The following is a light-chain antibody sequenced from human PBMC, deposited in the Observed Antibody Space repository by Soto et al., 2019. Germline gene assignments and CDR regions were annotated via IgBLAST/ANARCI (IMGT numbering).Light chain of an antibody. CDR3: QHYNNWPFT. J-gene: IGKJ2*01. CDR2: GAS. CDR1: QSVSNNY. V-gene: IGKV3-20*01. Sequence: VLTQSPGTLSLSPGERATLSCRASQSVSNNYLAWYQQKPGQAPRLLIYGASSRATGIPDRFAGSGSGTDFTLTITRLEPEDFAVYYCQHYNNWPFTFGQGTKLDIK.